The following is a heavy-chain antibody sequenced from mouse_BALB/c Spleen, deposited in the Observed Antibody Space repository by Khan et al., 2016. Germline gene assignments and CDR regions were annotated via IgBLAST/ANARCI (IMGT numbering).Heavy chain of an antibody. J-gene: IGHJ2*01. V-gene: IGHV3-8*02. CDR3: ARYDGYYLDY. CDR2: INYSGST. Sequence: EVQLQESGPSLVKPSQTLSLTCSVTGDSITSGYWNWIRKFPGNKLEYMGYINYSGSTSYNPSLNSRISITRDTSTNQYSRKLNSVTTEDRARDYCARYDGYYLDYWGQGTTLTVSS. D-gene: IGHD2-3*01. CDR1: GDSITSGY.